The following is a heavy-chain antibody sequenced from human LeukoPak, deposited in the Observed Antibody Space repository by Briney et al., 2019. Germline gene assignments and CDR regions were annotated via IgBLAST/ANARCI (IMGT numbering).Heavy chain of an antibody. CDR1: GFTFSSYW. J-gene: IGHJ4*02. CDR2: IKQDGSEK. Sequence: GGSLRLSCAASGFTFSSYWMSWVRQAPGKGLEWVANIKQDGSEKYYVDSVKRRFTISRDKAKNSVYLEMNSLRADDTAVYYCARSARLMKGVVEVTALDDWGQGTLVTVSS. D-gene: IGHD3-3*01. V-gene: IGHV3-7*01. CDR3: ARSARLMKGVVEVTALDD.